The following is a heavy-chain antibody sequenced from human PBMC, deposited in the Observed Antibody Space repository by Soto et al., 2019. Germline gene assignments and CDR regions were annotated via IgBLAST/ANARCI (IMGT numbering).Heavy chain of an antibody. Sequence: ASVKVSCKASGYTFTGYYMHWVRQAPGQGLEWMGWINPNSGGTNYAQKFQGWVTMTRDTSISTAYMELSRLRSDDTAGYYWASAGFPTSDAFDIWGQGTMVTVSS. CDR2: INPNSGGT. CDR1: GYTFTGYY. CDR3: ASAGFPTSDAFDI. V-gene: IGHV1-2*04. J-gene: IGHJ3*02. D-gene: IGHD3-10*01.